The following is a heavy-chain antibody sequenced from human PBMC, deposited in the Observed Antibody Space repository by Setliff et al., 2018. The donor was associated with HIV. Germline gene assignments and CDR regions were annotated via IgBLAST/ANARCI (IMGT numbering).Heavy chain of an antibody. CDR1: GGSISTYY. Sequence: SETLSLTCTVSGGSISTYYWNWIRQPPGKGLEWIGYIYSSGSTNYNPSLKSRVTISVDTSKNQFSLKLSSVTAADTAVYYCATSPRPADLDVWGKGTTVTVSS. CDR3: ATSPRPADLDV. J-gene: IGHJ6*04. CDR2: IYSSGST. V-gene: IGHV4-59*12.